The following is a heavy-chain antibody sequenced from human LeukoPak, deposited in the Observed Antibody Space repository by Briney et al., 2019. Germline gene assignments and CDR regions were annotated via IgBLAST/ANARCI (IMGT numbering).Heavy chain of an antibody. CDR3: ARETRSMGAATY. CDR2: IYYSGST. J-gene: IGHJ4*02. D-gene: IGHD2-15*01. V-gene: IGHV4-39*07. CDR1: GGSISSSSYY. Sequence: SETLSLTCTVSGGSISSSSYYWGWIRQPPGKGLEWIGSIYYSGSTYYNPSLMSRVTMSVDTSKNQFSLKLSSVTATDTAVYYCARETRSMGAATYWGQGTLVTVSS.